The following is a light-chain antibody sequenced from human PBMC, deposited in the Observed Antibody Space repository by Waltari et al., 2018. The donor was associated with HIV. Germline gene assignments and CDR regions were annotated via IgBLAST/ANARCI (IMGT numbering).Light chain of an antibody. J-gene: IGKJ5*01. V-gene: IGKV1-33*01. CDR1: HDISNY. CDR2: DAS. Sequence: DIQMTQSPSSLSASVRDRVTITCQASHDISNYLNWYQQKPGKAPKLLIYDASNLETGVPSRFSGSGSGTDFTFTSSSLQPEDSATYYCQQYDNLPITFGQGTRLETK. CDR3: QQYDNLPIT.